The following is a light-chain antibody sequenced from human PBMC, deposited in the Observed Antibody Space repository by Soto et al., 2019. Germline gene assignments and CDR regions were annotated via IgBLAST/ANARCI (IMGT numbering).Light chain of an antibody. J-gene: IGKJ4*01. Sequence: EIVLTQSPGTLSLCPGESATLSCRASQSVGRNYLAWFQHKPDQAPRLLIYDASNRATGVPDRFSGSGSRTDFTLSVTRLEPEDFAVYYCHQYAVSPLTFGGGTTVEIK. CDR3: HQYAVSPLT. CDR1: QSVGRNY. CDR2: DAS. V-gene: IGKV3-20*01.